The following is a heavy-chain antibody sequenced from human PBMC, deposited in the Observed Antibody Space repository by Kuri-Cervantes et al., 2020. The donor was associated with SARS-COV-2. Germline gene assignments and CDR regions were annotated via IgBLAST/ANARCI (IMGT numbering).Heavy chain of an antibody. CDR1: CYSISSGYY. J-gene: IGHJ6*02. CDR2: TYHSGST. CDR3: ARGKRVGYCSGGSCYSGRSINYYYYGMDV. Sequence: SCYSISSGYYWGWLRQPPGKGLEWIGNTYHSGSTYYDPSLKSRVTISVDRSKNQFSLKLSSVTAADTAVYYCARGKRVGYCSGGSCYSGRSINYYYYGMDVWGQGTAVTVSS. D-gene: IGHD2-15*01. V-gene: IGHV4-38-2*02.